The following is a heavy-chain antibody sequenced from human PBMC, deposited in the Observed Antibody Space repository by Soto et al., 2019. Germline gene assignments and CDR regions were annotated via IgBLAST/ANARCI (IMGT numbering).Heavy chain of an antibody. CDR2: IIPIFGTA. Sequence: QVQLVQSGAEVKKTGSSVKVSCKASGGTFSSYAISWLRQAPGQGLEWMGGIIPIFGTANYAEKFQGRVTLPADESTSTAYMERSSLISEGTAVYYCSTVQQLGGHFDIGGQGTMVTVSS. V-gene: IGHV1-69*19. CDR1: GGTFSSYA. CDR3: STVQQLGGHFDI. D-gene: IGHD6-6*01. J-gene: IGHJ3*02.